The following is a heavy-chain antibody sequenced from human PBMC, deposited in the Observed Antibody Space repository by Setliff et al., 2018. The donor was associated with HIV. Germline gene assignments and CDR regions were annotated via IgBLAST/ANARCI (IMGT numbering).Heavy chain of an antibody. D-gene: IGHD3-10*01. CDR3: ARHGSNWFDP. CDR2: IYYSGST. J-gene: IGHJ5*02. Sequence: PSETLSLTCTISGGSISSYYWSWIRQPPGKGLEWIGSIYYSGSTYYNPSLKSRVTISVDTSKNQFYLRLSSVTAADTAVYYCARHGSNWFDPWGQGTQVTVSS. V-gene: IGHV4-59*05. CDR1: GGSISSYY.